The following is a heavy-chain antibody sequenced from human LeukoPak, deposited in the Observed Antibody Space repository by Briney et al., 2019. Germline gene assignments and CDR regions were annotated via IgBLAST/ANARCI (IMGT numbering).Heavy chain of an antibody. CDR1: GGSIRSYY. J-gene: IGHJ4*02. D-gene: IGHD3-3*01. Sequence: SETLSLTCTVSGGSIRSYYWSWIRQPPGKGLEGGGYIYYSGSTNYNPSLKSRVTISVDTSKNQFSLKLSSVTAADTAVYYCARRSPGDFWSGSEGRYFDYWGQGTLVTVSS. V-gene: IGHV4-59*08. CDR3: ARRSPGDFWSGSEGRYFDY. CDR2: IYYSGST.